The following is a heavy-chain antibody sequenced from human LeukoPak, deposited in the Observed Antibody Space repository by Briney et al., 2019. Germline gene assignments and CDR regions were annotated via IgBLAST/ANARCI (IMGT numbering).Heavy chain of an antibody. Sequence: GGSLRLSCAASGFTFSNAWMSWVRQAPGKGLEWVGRIKSKTDGGTTDCAAPVKGRFTISRDDSKNTLYLQMNSLKTEDTAVYYCTTDPNYYDSSEDYWGRGTLVTVSS. V-gene: IGHV3-15*01. CDR1: GFTFSNAW. J-gene: IGHJ4*02. CDR2: IKSKTDGGTT. D-gene: IGHD3-22*01. CDR3: TTDPNYYDSSEDY.